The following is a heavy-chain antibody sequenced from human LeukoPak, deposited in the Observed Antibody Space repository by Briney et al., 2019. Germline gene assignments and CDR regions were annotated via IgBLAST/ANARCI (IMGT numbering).Heavy chain of an antibody. V-gene: IGHV1-2*06. J-gene: IGHJ5*02. CDR2: LNPNTGGT. Sequence: ASVKVSCKASGYTFTDYYMHWVRQAPGQGLDWMGRLNPNTGGTNLPQKFQGRVTMTRDTSITTAYMELSRLTSDDTAVYYCAREGDSRWAWGQGTLVTVSS. CDR1: GYTFTDYY. CDR3: AREGDSRWA. D-gene: IGHD4-23*01.